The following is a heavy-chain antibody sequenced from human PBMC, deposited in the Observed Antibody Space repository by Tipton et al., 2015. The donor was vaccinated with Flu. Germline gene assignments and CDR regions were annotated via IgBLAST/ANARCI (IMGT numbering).Heavy chain of an antibody. CDR3: AKGRGTGSYHSPFQY. D-gene: IGHD3-10*01. CDR2: ISDSGGST. Sequence: SLRLSCAASGFTFSSYAMTWVRQAPGKGLEWVSTISDSGGSTYYADSVRGRFTTSRDNSKKTMNLQMNSLRAEDTAVYYCAKGRGTGSYHSPFQYWGQGTLVTVSS. J-gene: IGHJ1*01. V-gene: IGHV3-23*01. CDR1: GFTFSSYA.